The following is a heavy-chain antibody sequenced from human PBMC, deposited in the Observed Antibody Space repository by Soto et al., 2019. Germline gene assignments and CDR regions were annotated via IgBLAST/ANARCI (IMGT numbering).Heavy chain of an antibody. V-gene: IGHV4-61*01. Sequence: PSETLSLTCTVSGGSVSSGSYYWSWIRQPPGKGLEWIGYIYYSGSTNYNPSLKSRVTISVDTSKNQFSLKLSSVTAADTAVYYCAREGGDDILTGLFAWYGMDVWGQGTTVTVSS. J-gene: IGHJ6*02. CDR3: AREGGDDILTGLFAWYGMDV. CDR2: IYYSGST. D-gene: IGHD3-9*01. CDR1: GGSVSSGSYY.